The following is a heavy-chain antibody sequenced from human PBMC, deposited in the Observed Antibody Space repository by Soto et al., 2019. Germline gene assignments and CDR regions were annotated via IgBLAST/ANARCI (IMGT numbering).Heavy chain of an antibody. V-gene: IGHV3-30*18. CDR3: AKATTPRVVPAAMDIKRSWFDP. CDR2: ISYDGSNK. D-gene: IGHD2-2*01. CDR1: GFTFSSYG. Sequence: GGSLRLSCAASGFTFSSYGMHWVRQAPGKGLEWVAVISYDGSNKYYADSVKGRFTISRDNSKNTLYLQMNSLRAEDTAVYYCAKATTPRVVPAAMDIKRSWFDPWGQGTLVTVSS. J-gene: IGHJ5*02.